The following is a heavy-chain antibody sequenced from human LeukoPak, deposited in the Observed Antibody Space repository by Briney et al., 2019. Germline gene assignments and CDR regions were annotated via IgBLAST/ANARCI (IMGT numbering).Heavy chain of an antibody. V-gene: IGHV3-23*01. CDR1: GFTFSSYA. CDR3: AKGYDYGGKRAHPPTDAFDI. Sequence: PGGSLRLSCAASGFTFSSYAMSWVRQAPGKGLEWVSAISGSGGSTYYADSVKGRFTISRDNSKNTLYLQMSSLRAEDTAVYYCAKGYDYGGKRAHPPTDAFDIWGQGTMVTVSS. J-gene: IGHJ3*02. D-gene: IGHD4-23*01. CDR2: ISGSGGST.